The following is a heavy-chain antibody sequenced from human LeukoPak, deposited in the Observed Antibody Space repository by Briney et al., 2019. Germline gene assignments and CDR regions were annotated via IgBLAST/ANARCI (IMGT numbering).Heavy chain of an antibody. J-gene: IGHJ4*02. V-gene: IGHV4-38-2*02. CDR2: IYHSGST. CDR3: ARHRSGWLQSSFDY. D-gene: IGHD5-24*01. CDR1: GYSISSGYY. Sequence: SETLSLTCTVSGYSISSGYYWGWIRQPPGKGLEWIGSIYHSGSTYYNPALKSRVTISVDTSKNQFSLKLSSVTAADTAVYYCARHRSGWLQSSFDYWGQGTLVTVSS.